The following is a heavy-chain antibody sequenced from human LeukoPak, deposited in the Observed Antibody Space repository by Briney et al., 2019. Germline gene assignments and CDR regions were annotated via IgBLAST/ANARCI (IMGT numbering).Heavy chain of an antibody. CDR1: GGSFSGYY. V-gene: IGHV4-34*01. Sequence: SETLSLTCAVYGGSFSGYYWSWIRQPPGKGLEWIGEINHSGSTNYNPSLKSRVTISVDTSKNQFSLKLSSVTAADTAVYYCARGRPPYHYYYYMDVWGKGTTVTVSS. CDR3: ARGRPPYHYYYYMDV. CDR2: INHSGST. J-gene: IGHJ6*03.